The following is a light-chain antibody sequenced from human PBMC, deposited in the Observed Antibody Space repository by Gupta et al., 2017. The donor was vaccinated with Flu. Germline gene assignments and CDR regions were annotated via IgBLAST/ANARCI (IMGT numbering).Light chain of an antibody. Sequence: DIQMTQSPSTLSASVGDRVTITCRASQSINRWLAWYQQKPGKAPNLLIYTASTLKFGVPSRFGGSGSGTEFTLIISSLQPDDCATYYCQQYITYPWTFGQGTKVEI. CDR2: TAS. V-gene: IGKV1-5*03. CDR3: QQYITYPWT. CDR1: QSINRW. J-gene: IGKJ1*01.